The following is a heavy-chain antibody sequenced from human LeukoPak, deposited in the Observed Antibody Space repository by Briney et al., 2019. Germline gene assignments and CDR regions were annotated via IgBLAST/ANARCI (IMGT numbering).Heavy chain of an antibody. CDR1: GGSFSGYY. D-gene: IGHD3-3*01. V-gene: IGHV4-34*01. CDR2: INHSGST. Sequence: SETLSLTCAVYGGSFSGYYWSWIRQPPGKGLEWIGEINHSGSTNCNPSLKSRVTISVDTSKNQFSLKLSSVTAADTAVYYCARGSSQYYDFWSGYYEGGPYYYYGMDVWGQGTTVTVSS. CDR3: ARGSSQYYDFWSGYYEGGPYYYYGMDV. J-gene: IGHJ6*02.